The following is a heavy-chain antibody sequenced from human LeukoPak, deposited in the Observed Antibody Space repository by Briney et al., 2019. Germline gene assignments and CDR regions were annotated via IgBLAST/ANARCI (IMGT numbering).Heavy chain of an antibody. D-gene: IGHD3-10*01. V-gene: IGHV3-7*01. Sequence: PGGSQRLSCVGSGFTFSRYWLNWVRQAPGKGLEWVANMNQDGSEIYYLDSVKGRFTISRDNAKNSVYLQMNSLRAEDTAVYYCARDMDPTMVRGVHYFDYWGQGTLVTVSS. CDR1: GFTFSRYW. CDR2: MNQDGSEI. CDR3: ARDMDPTMVRGVHYFDY. J-gene: IGHJ4*02.